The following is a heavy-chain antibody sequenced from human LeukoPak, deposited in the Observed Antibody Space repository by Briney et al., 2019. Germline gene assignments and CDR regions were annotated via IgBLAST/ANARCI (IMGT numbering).Heavy chain of an antibody. Sequence: GGSLRLSCTASGLTLSNYWMIWVRQAPGTGLQWVAKIKQDGSEKYYVDSVKGRFTISRDNAENSLYLQMNSLRVEDTAVYYCARDQEGFDYWGQGTLVTVSS. CDR3: ARDQEGFDY. CDR1: GLTLSNYW. CDR2: IKQDGSEK. J-gene: IGHJ4*02. V-gene: IGHV3-7*03.